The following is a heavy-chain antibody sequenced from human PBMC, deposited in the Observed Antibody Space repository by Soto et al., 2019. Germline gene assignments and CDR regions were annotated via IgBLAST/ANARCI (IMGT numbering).Heavy chain of an antibody. Sequence: QLQLQESGPGLVKPSETLSLTCTVSGGSISSSSYYWGWIRQPPGKGLEWIGSIYYSGNTYYTPSRKSRGPVSVDTSKNQFSLKLSSVTAADTAVYYCAREGGRYCTGGSCQVDYWGQGTLVTVSS. CDR1: GGSISSSSYY. J-gene: IGHJ4*02. CDR3: AREGGRYCTGGSCQVDY. CDR2: IYYSGNT. D-gene: IGHD2-15*01. V-gene: IGHV4-39*02.